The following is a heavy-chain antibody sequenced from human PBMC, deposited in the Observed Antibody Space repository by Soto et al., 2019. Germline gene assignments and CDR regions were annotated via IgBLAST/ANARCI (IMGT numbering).Heavy chain of an antibody. D-gene: IGHD3-22*01. J-gene: IGHJ3*02. CDR1: GGSISSSNW. Sequence: PSETLSLTCAVSGGSISSSNWWSWVRQPPGKGLEWIGEIYHSGSTNYNPSLKSRVTISVDKSKNQFSLKLSSVTAADTAVYYCARDLYYYDSSGYYPDAFDIWGQGTMVTVSS. V-gene: IGHV4-4*02. CDR3: ARDLYYYDSSGYYPDAFDI. CDR2: IYHSGST.